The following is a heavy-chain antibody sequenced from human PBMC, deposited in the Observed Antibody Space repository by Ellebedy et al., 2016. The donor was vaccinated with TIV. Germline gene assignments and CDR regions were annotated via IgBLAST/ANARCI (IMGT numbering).Heavy chain of an antibody. V-gene: IGHV3-66*01. CDR1: GFTVSSNY. J-gene: IGHJ4*02. CDR2: IYSGGST. Sequence: GGSLRLSCAASGFTVSSNYMSWVRQAPGKGLEWVSVIYSGGSTYYADSVKGRFTISRDNSKNTVYLQMDSLRDEDTAVYYCARVSHHWLSLDYWGQGTLVTVSS. CDR3: ARVSHHWLSLDY. D-gene: IGHD6-19*01.